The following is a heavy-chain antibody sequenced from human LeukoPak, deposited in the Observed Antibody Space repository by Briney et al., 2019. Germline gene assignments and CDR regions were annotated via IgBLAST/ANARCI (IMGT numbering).Heavy chain of an antibody. D-gene: IGHD2-15*01. V-gene: IGHV4-59*01. CDR3: ARDRYCSGGSCGFFDY. Sequence: SETLSLTCTVSGGSISSYYWSWIRQPPGKGLEWIGYIYYSGSTNYNPSLKSRVTISVGTSKNQFSLKLSSVTAADTAVYYCARDRYCSGGSCGFFDYWGQGTLVTVSS. J-gene: IGHJ4*02. CDR1: GGSISSYY. CDR2: IYYSGST.